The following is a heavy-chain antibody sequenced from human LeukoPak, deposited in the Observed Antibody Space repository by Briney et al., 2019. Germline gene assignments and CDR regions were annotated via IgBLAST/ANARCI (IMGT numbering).Heavy chain of an antibody. CDR3: ARGGRSTYFDWSPDY. J-gene: IGHJ4*02. Sequence: GGSLRLSCAASGFTFSDYYVSWIRQAPGKGLEWVSYISSSGSTIYYADPVKGRFTISRDNAKNSLYLQMNSLRAEDTAVYYCARGGRSTYFDWSPDYWGQGTLVTVSS. D-gene: IGHD3-9*01. CDR2: ISSSGSTI. V-gene: IGHV3-11*04. CDR1: GFTFSDYY.